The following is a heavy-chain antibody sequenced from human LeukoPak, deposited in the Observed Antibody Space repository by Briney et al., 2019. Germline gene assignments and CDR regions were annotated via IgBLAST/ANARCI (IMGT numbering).Heavy chain of an antibody. D-gene: IGHD3-3*01. V-gene: IGHV4-38-2*02. Sequence: SETLSLTCTVSGYSISSGYYWGWIRQPPGKGLEWIGSIYHSGSTYYNPSLKSRVTISVDTSKNQFSLKLSSVTAADTAVYYCARDFYDFWSGSYYYYMDVWGKGTTVTVSS. CDR2: IYHSGST. CDR3: ARDFYDFWSGSYYYYMDV. J-gene: IGHJ6*03. CDR1: GYSISSGYY.